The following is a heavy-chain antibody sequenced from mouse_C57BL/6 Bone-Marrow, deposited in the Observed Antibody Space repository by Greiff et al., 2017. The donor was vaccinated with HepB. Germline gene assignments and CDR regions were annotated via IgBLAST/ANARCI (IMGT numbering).Heavy chain of an antibody. J-gene: IGHJ1*03. CDR2: IYPGDGDT. Sequence: QVQLQQSGPELVKPGASVKISCKASGYAFSSSWMNWVKQRPGKGLEWIGRIYPGDGDTNYNGKFKGKATLTADKSSSTAYMQLSSLTSEDSAVYFCARELRDWYIDVWGTGTTVTVSS. D-gene: IGHD1-1*01. CDR3: ARELRDWYIDV. V-gene: IGHV1-82*01. CDR1: GYAFSSSW.